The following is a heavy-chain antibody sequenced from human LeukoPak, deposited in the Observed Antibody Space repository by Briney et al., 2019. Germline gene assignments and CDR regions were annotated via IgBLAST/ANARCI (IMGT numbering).Heavy chain of an antibody. J-gene: IGHJ4*02. CDR3: ARDPSDDPTGDY. CDR1: GFPLRGNY. Sequence: PGGSLSLSFAASGFPLRGNYLSWVRQAPGKGLEWVSVIYSDGRTYYADSVKGRFTISRDNSKNTLYLQMNSLRADDTAVYYCARDPSDDPTGDYWGQGTLVTVSS. D-gene: IGHD1-14*01. V-gene: IGHV3-53*01. CDR2: IYSDGRT.